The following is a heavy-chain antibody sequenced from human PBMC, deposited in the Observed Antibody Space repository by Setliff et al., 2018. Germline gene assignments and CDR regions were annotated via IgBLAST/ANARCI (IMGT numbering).Heavy chain of an antibody. Sequence: ASVKVSCKASGYTFTGYYMHWVRQAPGQGLEWMGWINPNSGGTNYAQKFQGRVTMTRDTSISTAYMELSRLRSDDTAVYYCARADIVLLVYAISSGWFDPWGQGTLVTVSS. CDR2: INPNSGGT. D-gene: IGHD2-8*01. J-gene: IGHJ5*02. CDR3: ARADIVLLVYAISSGWFDP. V-gene: IGHV1-2*02. CDR1: GYTFTGYY.